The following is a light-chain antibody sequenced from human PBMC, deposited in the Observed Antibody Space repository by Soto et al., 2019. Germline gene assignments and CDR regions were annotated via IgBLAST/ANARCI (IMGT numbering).Light chain of an antibody. V-gene: IGKV3-20*01. CDR1: QSVSNN. CDR2: GAS. Sequence: EIVMTQSPATVSVSPRERATVSCRASQSVSNNLAWYQQKPGQAPRLLIYGASSRDTGVPDRFSGSGSETDVTLTISRLEPEDFAVYDCQQCGSAPLTFGQGTKVDIK. CDR3: QQCGSAPLT. J-gene: IGKJ1*01.